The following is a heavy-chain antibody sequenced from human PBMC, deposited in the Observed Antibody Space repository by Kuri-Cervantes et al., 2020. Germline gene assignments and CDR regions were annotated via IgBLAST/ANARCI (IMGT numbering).Heavy chain of an antibody. D-gene: IGHD2-2*01. J-gene: IGHJ4*02. CDR1: GYTFTGYY. Sequence: ASVKVSCKASGYTFTGYYMHWVRQAPGQGLEWMGWINPNSGGTNYAQKFQGRVTMTRDTSISTAYMELSRLRSDDTAVYYCARGGQAPGLSPYCSSTSCYREKCGCWGQGNLVTVSS. CDR2: INPNSGGT. CDR3: ARGGQAPGLSPYCSSTSCYREKCGC. V-gene: IGHV1-2*02.